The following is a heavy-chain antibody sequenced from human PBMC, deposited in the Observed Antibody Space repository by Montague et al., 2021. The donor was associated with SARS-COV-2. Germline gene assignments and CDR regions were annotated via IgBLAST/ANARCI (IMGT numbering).Heavy chain of an antibody. D-gene: IGHD3-10*01. CDR3: AKDYYFGAFDI. V-gene: IGHV3-9*01. Sequence: SLRLSCAASGFTFGDYAMHWFRQTPGKGLEWVSGISWNSGSRGYADSVKGRFTIYRDNAKNSLYLQMNSLRTEDTALYYCAKDYYFGAFDIWGQGTMVTVSS. CDR1: GFTFGDYA. J-gene: IGHJ3*02. CDR2: ISWNSGSR.